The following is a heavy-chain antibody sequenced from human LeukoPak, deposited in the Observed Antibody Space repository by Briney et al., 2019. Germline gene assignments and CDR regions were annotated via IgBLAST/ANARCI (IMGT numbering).Heavy chain of an antibody. V-gene: IGHV1-3*01. CDR3: AREQRRLGGFDY. D-gene: IGHD3-16*01. J-gene: IGHJ4*02. CDR1: GYTFTSYA. Sequence: SVKVSCKASGYTFTSYATHWVRQAPGQRLEWMGWINAGNGNTKYSQKFQGRVTITRDTSASTAYMELSSLRSEDTAVYYCAREQRRLGGFDYWGQGTLVTVSS. CDR2: INAGNGNT.